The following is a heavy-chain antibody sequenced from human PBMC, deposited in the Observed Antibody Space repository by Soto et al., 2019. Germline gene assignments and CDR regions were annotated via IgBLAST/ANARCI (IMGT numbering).Heavy chain of an antibody. V-gene: IGHV3-74*01. D-gene: IGHD7-27*01. CDR3: ARDGEQTGDPGDY. CDR2: IKSDGSSA. J-gene: IGHJ4*02. CDR1: EFTFSRHW. Sequence: EVQLVESGGGLVQPGGSLRLSCVASEFTFSRHWMHWVRQAPGKGLVWVSRIKSDGSSANYADSVKGRFTISRDNAKNTLYLQMNRLRAEDTAVYYCARDGEQTGDPGDYWGQGTLVTVSS.